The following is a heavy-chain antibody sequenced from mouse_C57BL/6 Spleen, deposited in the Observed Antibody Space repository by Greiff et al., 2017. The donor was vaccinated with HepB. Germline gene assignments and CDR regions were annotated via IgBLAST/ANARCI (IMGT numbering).Heavy chain of an antibody. CDR3: ARDHNRWYFDV. D-gene: IGHD1-3*01. Sequence: EVQGVESGGGLVKPGGSLKLSCAASGFTFSSYAMSWVRQTPEKRLEWVATISDGGSYTYYPDNVKGRFTISRDNAKNNLYLQMSHLKSEDTAMYYCARDHNRWYFDVWGTGTTVTVSS. CDR2: ISDGGSYT. J-gene: IGHJ1*03. CDR1: GFTFSSYA. V-gene: IGHV5-4*01.